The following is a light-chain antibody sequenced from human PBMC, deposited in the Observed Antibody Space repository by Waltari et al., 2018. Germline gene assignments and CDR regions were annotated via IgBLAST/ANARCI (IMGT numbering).Light chain of an antibody. CDR1: QDISNY. V-gene: IGKV1-33*01. J-gene: IGKJ1*01. CDR2: DES. Sequence: DIQMTQSPSSLSASVGDRVTITCQASQDISNYLNWYQQKPGKAPKLLIYDESNLETGVPSRFSGSGSGTDFTFTISSLQPEDIATYYCQQYDNLHTWTFGQGTKVEIK. CDR3: QQYDNLHTWT.